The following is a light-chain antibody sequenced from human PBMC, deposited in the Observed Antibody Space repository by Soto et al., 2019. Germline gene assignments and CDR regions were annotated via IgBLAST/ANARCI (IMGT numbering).Light chain of an antibody. CDR1: QGIGKD. V-gene: IGKV1-6*01. CDR2: ASS. J-gene: IGKJ4*01. Sequence: AIPMTQSPSSLSASVGDRVTITCRASQGIGKDLGWYQQKPGKAPNLLIYASSTLQGGVPSRFSGSGSGTDFTLTISSLQPEDSATYFCQQDYSYPLTFGGGTKVELK. CDR3: QQDYSYPLT.